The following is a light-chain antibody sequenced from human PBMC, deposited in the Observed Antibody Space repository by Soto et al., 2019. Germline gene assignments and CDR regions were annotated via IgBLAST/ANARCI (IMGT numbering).Light chain of an antibody. Sequence: SSELTQPPSVSVSPGQTARITCSGDALPKQYAYWYQQKPGQAPVLVIYEDSERPSGIPERFSGSSSGTTVTLTISGVQAEDEADYYCQSADSSGTYVFGTGTKLTVL. CDR2: EDS. CDR3: QSADSSGTYV. V-gene: IGLV3-25*03. CDR1: ALPKQY. J-gene: IGLJ1*01.